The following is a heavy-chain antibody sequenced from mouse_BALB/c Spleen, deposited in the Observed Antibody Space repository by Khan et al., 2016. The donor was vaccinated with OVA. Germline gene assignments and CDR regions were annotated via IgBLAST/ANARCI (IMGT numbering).Heavy chain of an antibody. CDR2: INTYTGEP. CDR1: GYTFTNYG. CDR3: ARPPYFSYTLDY. J-gene: IGHJ4*01. V-gene: IGHV9-3-1*01. D-gene: IGHD2-10*01. Sequence: QIQLVQSGPELKKPGETVKISCKASGYTFTNYGMNWVKQSPGKALKWMGWINTYTGEPTYADDFKGRFAFSLETSATTAYLQINNLKNEDTATYCDARPPYFSYTLDYWGQGTSVTVSS.